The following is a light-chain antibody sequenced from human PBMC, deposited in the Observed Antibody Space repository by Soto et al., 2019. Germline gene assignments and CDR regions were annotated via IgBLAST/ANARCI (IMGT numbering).Light chain of an antibody. J-gene: IGLJ1*01. Sequence: QSVLTQPPSVSGAPGQRVTISCTGSSSNIGAVYDVHWYQQLPGTAPKLLIYGNSNRPSGVPDRFSGSKSGTSASLAITGLQAEDEADYYCQSYDSSLSGGVFGTGTKLTVL. CDR1: SSNIGAVYD. V-gene: IGLV1-40*01. CDR2: GNS. CDR3: QSYDSSLSGGV.